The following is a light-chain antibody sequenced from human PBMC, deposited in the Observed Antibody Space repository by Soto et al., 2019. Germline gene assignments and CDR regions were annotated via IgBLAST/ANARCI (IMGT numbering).Light chain of an antibody. CDR1: SGSVSTNNY. V-gene: IGLV8-61*01. CDR2: RTN. Sequence: QTVVTQAPSFSVSPGATVTLTCSLSSGSVSTNNYPSWYQQPPGQAPRTLIYRTNVRSSGVPDRFSGSILWNKAALTITGAQEDDEYDYYCVLCMSNGRLVFGGGTKLTVL. J-gene: IGLJ2*01. CDR3: VLCMSNGRLV.